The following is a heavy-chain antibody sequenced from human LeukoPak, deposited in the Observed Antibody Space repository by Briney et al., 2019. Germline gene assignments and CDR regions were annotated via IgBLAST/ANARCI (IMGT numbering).Heavy chain of an antibody. CDR1: GYTFTGYY. Sequence: GASVKVSCKASGYTFTGYYMHWVRQAPGQGLEWMGWINPNSGGTNYAQKFQGRVTMTRDTSISTAYMELSRLRSDDTAVYYCARDVAPYEYYDTMDWGQGTLVTVSS. J-gene: IGHJ4*02. D-gene: IGHD3-22*01. CDR3: ARDVAPYEYYDTMD. CDR2: INPNSGGT. V-gene: IGHV1-2*02.